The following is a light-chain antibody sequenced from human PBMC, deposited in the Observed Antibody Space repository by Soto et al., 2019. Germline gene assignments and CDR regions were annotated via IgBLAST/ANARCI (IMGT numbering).Light chain of an antibody. CDR2: GAS. CDR1: QSVSSSY. CDR3: QQYGSSPLIT. J-gene: IGKJ5*01. Sequence: EIVLTPSPGTLSLSPGERATLSCRASQSVSSSYLAWYQRKPGQAPRLLIYGASSRATGIPDRFSGSGSGTDFTLTISRLEPEDFAVYYCQQYGSSPLITFGQGTRLEIK. V-gene: IGKV3-20*01.